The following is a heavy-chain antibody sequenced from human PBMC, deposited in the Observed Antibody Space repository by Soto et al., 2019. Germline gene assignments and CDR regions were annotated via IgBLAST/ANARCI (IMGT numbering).Heavy chain of an antibody. CDR1: GGSISSSSYY. CDR3: ARLIINRRAFDY. V-gene: IGHV4-39*01. J-gene: IGHJ4*02. Sequence: TLSLTCTVSGGSISSSSYYWGWIRQPPGKGLEWIGSIYYSGSTYYNPSLKSRVTISVDTSKNQFSLKLSSVTAADTAVYYCARLIINRRAFDYWGQGTLVTVSS. CDR2: IYYSGST. D-gene: IGHD3-10*01.